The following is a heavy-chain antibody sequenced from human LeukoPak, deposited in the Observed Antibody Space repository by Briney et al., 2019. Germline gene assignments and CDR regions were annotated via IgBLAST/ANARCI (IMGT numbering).Heavy chain of an antibody. Sequence: GASVKISCKASGYTFTGYYMHWVRQAPGQGLEWMGWINPNSGGTNYAQKFQGRVTMTRDTSISTAYMELNRLRSDDTTVYYCAAQGGPAFDYWGQGTLVTVSS. CDR3: AAQGGPAFDY. J-gene: IGHJ4*02. V-gene: IGHV1-2*02. CDR2: INPNSGGT. CDR1: GYTFTGYY. D-gene: IGHD3-16*01.